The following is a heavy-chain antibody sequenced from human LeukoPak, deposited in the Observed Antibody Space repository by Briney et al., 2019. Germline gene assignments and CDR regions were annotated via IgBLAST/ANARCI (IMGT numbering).Heavy chain of an antibody. CDR3: AGRYDSSGYPLH. D-gene: IGHD3-22*01. CDR2: IYSGGTT. J-gene: IGHJ4*02. V-gene: IGHV3-53*01. CDR1: GFSVSSNY. Sequence: GGSLRLSCAASGFSVSSNYVSWVRQAPGKGLEWVSVIYSGGTTYYADSIKGRFTVSRDNSKNTLYLQMNSLRAEDTAVYYCAGRYDSSGYPLHWGQGTLVTVSS.